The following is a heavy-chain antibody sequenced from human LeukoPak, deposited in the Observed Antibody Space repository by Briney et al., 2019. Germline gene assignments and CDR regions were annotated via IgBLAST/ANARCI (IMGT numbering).Heavy chain of an antibody. V-gene: IGHV1-69*05. Sequence: SVKVPYKASGGTFSSYAISWVRQAPGQGLEWMGGIIPIFGTANYAQKFQGRVTITTDESTSTAYMELSSLRSEDTAVYYCARVGAEYSSSAFDYSGQGTLVTVSS. CDR3: ARVGAEYSSSAFDY. CDR1: GGTFSSYA. J-gene: IGHJ4*02. CDR2: IIPIFGTA. D-gene: IGHD6-6*01.